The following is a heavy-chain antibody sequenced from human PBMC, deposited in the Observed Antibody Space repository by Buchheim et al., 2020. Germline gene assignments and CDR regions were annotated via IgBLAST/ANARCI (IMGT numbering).Heavy chain of an antibody. CDR3: ARDQAYYGSSGYYYRYSFDV. V-gene: IGHV3-48*01. Sequence: EVQLVESGGDLVQPGGSLRLSCAASGFTFSSYSMNWVRQAPGKGLEWVSYISSSSSTIYYADPMKGRFTISRDNAKNSLYLQMNSLRAEDTAVYYCARDQAYYGSSGYYYRYSFDVWGQGT. CDR2: ISSSSSTI. J-gene: IGHJ3*01. D-gene: IGHD3-22*01. CDR1: GFTFSSYS.